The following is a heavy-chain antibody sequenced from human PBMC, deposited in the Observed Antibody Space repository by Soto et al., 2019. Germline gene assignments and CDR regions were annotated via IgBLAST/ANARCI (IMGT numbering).Heavy chain of an antibody. V-gene: IGHV3-64D*06. CDR3: LGQPPQRPPV. CDR2: ISINGDTT. D-gene: IGHD6-13*01. CDR1: GFTFRRYS. J-gene: IGHJ6*02. Sequence: PGGSLRLSCSVSGFTFRRYSMHWVRQAPGKGLEYVSAISINGDTTYYADSVKGRFTISRDNPKNTLHLQMSSLRAEDTAVYYCLGQPPQRPPVWGQGTTVTVSS.